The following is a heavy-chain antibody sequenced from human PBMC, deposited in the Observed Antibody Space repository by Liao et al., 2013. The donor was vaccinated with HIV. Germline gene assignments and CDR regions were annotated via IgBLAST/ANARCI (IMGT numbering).Heavy chain of an antibody. CDR2: IYYSGST. D-gene: IGHD2-21*02. V-gene: IGHV4-39*02. Sequence: QLQLQESGPGLVKPSETLSLACTVSGGSISGKTYHWGWIRQPPGKGLEWIGSIYYSGSTYYNPSLRSRVTISIDTSNNHFSLRLSSVTAADTAVYYCARVGMTTITGYYYYIDVWGKGTTVTVSS. CDR1: GGSISGKTYH. CDR3: ARVGMTTITGYYYYIDV. J-gene: IGHJ6*03.